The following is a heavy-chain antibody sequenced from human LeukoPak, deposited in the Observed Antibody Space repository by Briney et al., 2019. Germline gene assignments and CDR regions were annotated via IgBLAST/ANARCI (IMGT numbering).Heavy chain of an antibody. CDR3: ARGNYDTRSGFDY. Sequence: KPSETLSLTCTVSGGSISSSNYYWGWIRQPPGKGLEWIGSIYYSGSTYYNPSLKSRVTISVDTSKNQFSLKLTSVTAADTAVYYCARGNYDTRSGFDYWGQGTLVTVSS. CDR2: IYYSGST. J-gene: IGHJ4*02. CDR1: GGSISSSNYY. D-gene: IGHD3-22*01. V-gene: IGHV4-39*07.